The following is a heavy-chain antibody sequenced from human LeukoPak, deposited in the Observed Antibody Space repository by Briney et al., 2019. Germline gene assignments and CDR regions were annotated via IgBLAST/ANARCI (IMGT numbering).Heavy chain of an antibody. V-gene: IGHV3-30*02. CDR1: GFIFSNYG. D-gene: IGHD1-26*01. CDR3: AKDAWEVGATSEIDY. Sequence: GGSLRLSCATSGFIFSNYGIVWVRQAPGKGLEWVAFIRYDGSDKYYADSVKGRFTIYRDNSKNKVYLQMNSLRAEDTAVYYCAKDAWEVGATSEIDYWGQGTLVTVSS. CDR2: IRYDGSDK. J-gene: IGHJ4*02.